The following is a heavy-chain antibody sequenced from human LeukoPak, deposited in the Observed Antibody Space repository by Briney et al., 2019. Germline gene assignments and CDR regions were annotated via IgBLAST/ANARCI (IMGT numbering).Heavy chain of an antibody. V-gene: IGHV3-21*01. CDR2: ISSSSNNI. CDR1: GFTFSTYT. D-gene: IGHD2-2*01. Sequence: GGSLRLSCAASGFTFSTYTMNWVRQAPGKGLEWVSSISSSSNNINYADSVKGRFTISRDNAMNSVHLQMNSLRVEDTAVYYCARGYQRPDYWGQGTLITVSS. CDR3: ARGYQRPDY. J-gene: IGHJ4*02.